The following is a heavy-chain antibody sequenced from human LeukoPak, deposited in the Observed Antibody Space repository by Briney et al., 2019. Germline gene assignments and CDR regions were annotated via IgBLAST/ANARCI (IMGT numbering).Heavy chain of an antibody. CDR3: ARLRGCCTATNCWAPNDY. D-gene: IGHD2-8*01. J-gene: IGHJ4*02. CDR1: GYTFTSFG. V-gene: IGHV1-18*01. CDR2: ISVYSDTT. Sequence: GASVTVSCKAGGYTFTSFGISWVRQAPGQGLEWMGWISVYSDTTKYAKKFQGRVTMSTDIATSTAYMELRSLRSDDTAVYYCARLRGCCTATNCWAPNDYWGQGTLVTVSS.